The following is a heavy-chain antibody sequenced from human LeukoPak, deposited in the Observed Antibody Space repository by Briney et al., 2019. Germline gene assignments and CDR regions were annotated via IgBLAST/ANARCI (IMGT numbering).Heavy chain of an antibody. CDR2: IYYSGST. CDR1: GASVSDSSYY. Sequence: SETLSLTCAVSGASVSDSSYYWGWIRQPPGKGLEWVGSIYYSGSTYYNPSLDSRVTMSVDTSKNQFSLKMSSVTAADTAVYYCARLSKGRYFDYIFDYWGQGTLVTVSS. V-gene: IGHV4-39*01. CDR3: ARLSKGRYFDYIFDY. D-gene: IGHD3-9*01. J-gene: IGHJ4*02.